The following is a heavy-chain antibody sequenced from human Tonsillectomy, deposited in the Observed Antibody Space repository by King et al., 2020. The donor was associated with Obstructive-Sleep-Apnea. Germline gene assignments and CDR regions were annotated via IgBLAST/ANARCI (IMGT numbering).Heavy chain of an antibody. D-gene: IGHD4-17*01. CDR1: GFSLSTSGLG. CDR3: AHNHGDYGLTY. CDR2: IYWDDDK. V-gene: IGHV2-5*05. Sequence: LTLQESGPTLLKPTQTLTLTCTFSGFSLSTSGLGVAWIRQPPGQALEWLALIYWDDDKRYGPSLKSRLTITKDTSKNQVVLTVTNMDPVDTATYFCAHNHGDYGLTYWGQGTLVTVSS. J-gene: IGHJ4*02.